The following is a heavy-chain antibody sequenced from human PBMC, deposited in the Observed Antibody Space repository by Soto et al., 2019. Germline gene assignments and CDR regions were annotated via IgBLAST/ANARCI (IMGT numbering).Heavy chain of an antibody. CDR1: GGTLSKHA. D-gene: IGHD6-19*01. Sequence: QVQLVQSGAEVKKPGSSVKVSCKASGGTLSKHAITWVRRAPGQGLEWLGGIIPMFGIPNYPQKFQGRVTISADDSTNTSHMELNSLTSEDTAIYYCARGGTSGWLKGAYDVWGQGTMVTVP. CDR3: ARGGTSGWLKGAYDV. CDR2: IIPMFGIP. V-gene: IGHV1-69*01. J-gene: IGHJ3*01.